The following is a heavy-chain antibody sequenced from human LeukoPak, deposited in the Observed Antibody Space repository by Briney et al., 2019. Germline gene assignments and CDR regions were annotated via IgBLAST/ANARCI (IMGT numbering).Heavy chain of an antibody. J-gene: IGHJ4*02. CDR3: ATHGLMDYFDD. V-gene: IGHV4-4*09. CDR1: AGSTSTYY. CDR2: IYTGGST. Sequence: SETLSLLCTVAAGSTSTYYWSWIRQPPGGGREWICYIYTGGSTNYNPSLKSRVTMSVDPSKNQFYVKLSSVSAADTDVDYCATHGLMDYFDDWGQGTMVTVCS.